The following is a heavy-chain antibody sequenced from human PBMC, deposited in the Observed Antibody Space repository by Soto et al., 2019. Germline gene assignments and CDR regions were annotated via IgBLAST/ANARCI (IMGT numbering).Heavy chain of an antibody. D-gene: IGHD3-9*01. Sequence: GSLRLSCAASGFTFSSYGMHWVRQAPGKGLEWVAVISYDGSNKYYADSVKGRFTISRDNSKNTLYLQMNSLRAEDTAVYYCAKGKLRYFDWLFGRVNYWGQGTLVTVLL. J-gene: IGHJ4*02. CDR1: GFTFSSYG. CDR2: ISYDGSNK. V-gene: IGHV3-30*18. CDR3: AKGKLRYFDWLFGRVNY.